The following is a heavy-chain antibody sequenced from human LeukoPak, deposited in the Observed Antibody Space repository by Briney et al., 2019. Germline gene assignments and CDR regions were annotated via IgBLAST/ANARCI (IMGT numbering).Heavy chain of an antibody. CDR3: ARMYGIGELFNWFDP. V-gene: IGHV1-18*01. CDR1: GYTFTSYG. J-gene: IGHJ5*02. CDR2: ISACNGNT. D-gene: IGHD3-10*01. Sequence: GASVKVSCKASGYTFTSYGISWVRQAPGQGLEWMGWISACNGNTNYAQKLQGRVTMTTDTSTSTAYMELRSLRSDDTAVYYCARMYGIGELFNWFDPWGQGTLVTVSS.